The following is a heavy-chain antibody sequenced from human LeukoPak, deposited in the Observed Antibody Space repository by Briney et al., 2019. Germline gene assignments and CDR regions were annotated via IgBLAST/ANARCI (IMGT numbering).Heavy chain of an antibody. CDR1: GLTFSSYA. Sequence: GGSLRLSCAASGLTFSSYALDWVRQAPGEGLEWVAFITTTSTTKYYADSVKGRFTVSRDNSKNTLYLQMNSLRAEDTAVYSCAKGRYKYGFHAFDIWGQGTMVTVSS. V-gene: IGHV3-48*01. CDR3: AKGRYKYGFHAFDI. CDR2: ITTTSTTK. D-gene: IGHD5-18*01. J-gene: IGHJ3*02.